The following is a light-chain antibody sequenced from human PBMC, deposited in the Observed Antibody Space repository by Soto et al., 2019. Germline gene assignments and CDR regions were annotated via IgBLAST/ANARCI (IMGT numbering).Light chain of an antibody. CDR3: QQYSVWPLT. CDR1: QSVSSN. V-gene: IGKV3D-15*01. CDR2: GAS. J-gene: IGKJ4*01. Sequence: EIVLTQSPATLSVSPGERAALSCRASQSVSSNLAWYQQKPGQPPRLIMFGASTRATGIPARFSGSGSEAEYTLTISSLQSEDFALYYCQQYSVWPLTCGGGTNMEIK.